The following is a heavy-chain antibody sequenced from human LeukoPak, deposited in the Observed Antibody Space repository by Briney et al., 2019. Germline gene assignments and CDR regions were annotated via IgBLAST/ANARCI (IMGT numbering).Heavy chain of an antibody. D-gene: IGHD3-16*01. CDR3: ARDKDYAFDI. CDR2: ISSSGSTI. CDR1: GFTFSDDY. V-gene: IGHV3-11*04. J-gene: IGHJ3*02. Sequence: GGSLRLSCAASGFTFSDDYMSWIRQAPGKGLEWVSYISSSGSTIYYADSVKGRLTISRDNAKNSLYLQMNSLRPEDTAVYYCARDKDYAFDIWGQGTIVTVSS.